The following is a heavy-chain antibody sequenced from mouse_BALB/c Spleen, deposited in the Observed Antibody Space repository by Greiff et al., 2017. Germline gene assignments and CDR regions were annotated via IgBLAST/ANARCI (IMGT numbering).Heavy chain of an antibody. V-gene: IGHV5-17*02. J-gene: IGHJ3*01. CDR1: GFTFSSFG. CDR2: ISSGSSTI. D-gene: IGHD1-2*01. Sequence: EVMLVESGGGLVQPGGSRKLSCAASGFTFSSFGMHWVRQAPEKGLEWVAYISSGSSTIYYADTVKGGFTISRDNPKNTLFLQMTSLRSEDTAMYYCARSGDYGYWFAYWGQGTLVTVSA. CDR3: ARSGDYGYWFAY.